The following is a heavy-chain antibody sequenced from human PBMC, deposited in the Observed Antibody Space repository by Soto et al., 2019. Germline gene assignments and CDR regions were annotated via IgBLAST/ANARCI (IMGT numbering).Heavy chain of an antibody. Sequence: SETLSLTCSVSGGSVSNGTYYCSWIRQPPGKRLEWIGYVYYSGTTNYNPSLKSRVTISVDLSKNQFSLRLSSVTTADTALYYCARTTAVPNTLRSRYFFDYWGQGTLVTVSS. D-gene: IGHD4-17*01. CDR3: ARTTAVPNTLRSRYFFDY. J-gene: IGHJ4*02. CDR1: GGSVSNGTYY. CDR2: VYYSGTT. V-gene: IGHV4-61*01.